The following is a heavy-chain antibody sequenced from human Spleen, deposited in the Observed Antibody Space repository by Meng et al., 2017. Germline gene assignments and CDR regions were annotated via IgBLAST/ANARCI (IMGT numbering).Heavy chain of an antibody. Sequence: GPTVGRPQPHPPFAGACAVDSGSSNIAAWSWIRQSPSRGLEWIGMTNYRSNCFNNYAVAVKSRITINPDITNNQFSLHLDSVTPEDTAVYFCARGGLWLAFDFWGQGTLVTVSS. D-gene: IGHD5-18*01. CDR3: ARGGLWLAFDF. V-gene: IGHV6-1*01. J-gene: IGHJ4*02. CDR2: TNYRSNCFN. CDR1: VDSGSSNIAA.